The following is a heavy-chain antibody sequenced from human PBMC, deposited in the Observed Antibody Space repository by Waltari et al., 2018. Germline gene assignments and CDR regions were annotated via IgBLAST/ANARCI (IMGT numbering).Heavy chain of an antibody. Sequence: EVQLEQSGTVLKKPGESLKISCQGSGDTFAASWIAWVRQMPGKGREWMGIIYPSDSDTRYSPSHQGHFSISADKSISTVYLQWSSLKASDSGIYYCVRQRGQYQFPVDVWGRGTLVTVSS. CDR2: IYPSDSDT. D-gene: IGHD3-16*01. V-gene: IGHV5-51*01. CDR3: VRQRGQYQFPVDV. CDR1: GDTFAASW. J-gene: IGHJ2*01.